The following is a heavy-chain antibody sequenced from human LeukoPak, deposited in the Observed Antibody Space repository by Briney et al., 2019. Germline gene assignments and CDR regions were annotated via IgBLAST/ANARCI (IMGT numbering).Heavy chain of an antibody. CDR2: IYHSGST. V-gene: IGHV4-38-2*02. Sequence: SETLSLTCTVSGYSISSGYYWGWIRQPPGKGLEWIGSIYHSGSTYYNPSLKSRVTISVDTSKNQFSLKLSSVTAADTAVYYCARDRREYSNWYFDLWGRGTLVTVSS. CDR1: GYSISSGYY. J-gene: IGHJ2*01. CDR3: ARDRREYSNWYFDL. D-gene: IGHD5-18*01.